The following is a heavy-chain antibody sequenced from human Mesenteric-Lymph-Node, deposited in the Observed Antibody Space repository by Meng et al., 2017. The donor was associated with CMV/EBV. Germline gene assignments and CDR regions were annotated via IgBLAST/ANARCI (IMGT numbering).Heavy chain of an antibody. CDR3: ARASGYSGYGNYFDY. Sequence: SETLSLTCSVSGGSVSTSSYCWGWIRQPPGKGLEWIGSNCYNGRTYFNASLKSRVTISVGTSKNQFFLELASVTAADTAVYYCARASGYSGYGNYFDYWGQGTLVTVSS. D-gene: IGHD5-12*01. J-gene: IGHJ4*02. CDR2: NCYNGRT. CDR1: GGSVSTSSYC. V-gene: IGHV4-39*07.